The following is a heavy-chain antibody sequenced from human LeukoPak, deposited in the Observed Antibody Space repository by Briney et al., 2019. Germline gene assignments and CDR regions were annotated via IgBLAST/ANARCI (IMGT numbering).Heavy chain of an antibody. V-gene: IGHV3-21*01. CDR1: GFTFSSYS. Sequence: TGGSLRLSCAASGFTFSSYSMNWVRQAPGKGLEWVSSISSSSSYIYYADSVKGRFTISRDNAKNSLYLQMNSLRAEDTAVYYCAREEYYGDYPLGYGGQGTLVTVS. CDR3: AREEYYGDYPLGY. CDR2: ISSSSSYI. D-gene: IGHD4-17*01. J-gene: IGHJ4*02.